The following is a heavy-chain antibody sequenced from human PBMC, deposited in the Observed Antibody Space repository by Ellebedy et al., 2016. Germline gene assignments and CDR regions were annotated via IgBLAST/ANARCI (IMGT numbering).Heavy chain of an antibody. V-gene: IGHV5-51*01. Sequence: GGSLRLXCKGSGYSFTSYWIGWVRQMPGKGLEWMGIIYPGDSDTRYSPSFQGQVTISADKSISTAYLQWSSLKASDTAMYYCASTRDSTLAPDAFDIWGQGTMVTVSS. CDR2: IYPGDSDT. CDR3: ASTRDSTLAPDAFDI. J-gene: IGHJ3*02. CDR1: GYSFTSYW. D-gene: IGHD2/OR15-2a*01.